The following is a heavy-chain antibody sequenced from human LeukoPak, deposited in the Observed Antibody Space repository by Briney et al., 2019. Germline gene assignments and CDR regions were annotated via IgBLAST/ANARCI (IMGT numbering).Heavy chain of an antibody. CDR2: IYSSGST. CDR1: GGSISSDY. CDR3: ARESNGDYSDY. V-gene: IGHV4-59*01. Sequence: SETLSLTCTVSGGSISSDYWRWIRQPPGKGLEWIGYIYSSGSTSYNPSLKSRVTMSIDTSKNQFSLKVKSVTAADAAVYYCARESNGDYSDYWGQGTLVTVSS. D-gene: IGHD4-17*01. J-gene: IGHJ4*02.